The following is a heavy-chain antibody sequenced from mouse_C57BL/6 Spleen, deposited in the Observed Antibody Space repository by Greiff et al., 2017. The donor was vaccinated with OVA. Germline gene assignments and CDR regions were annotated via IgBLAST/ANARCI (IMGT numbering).Heavy chain of an antibody. D-gene: IGHD2-3*01. V-gene: IGHV5-16*01. CDR1: GFTFSDYY. CDR3: ARGMHDGYPYYYAMDY. J-gene: IGHJ4*01. Sequence: EVKLMESEGGLVQPGSSMKLSCTASGFTFSDYYMAWVRQVPEKGLEWVANINYDGSSTYYLDSLKSRFIISRDNAKNILYLQMSSLKSEDTATYYCARGMHDGYPYYYAMDYWGQGTSVTVSS. CDR2: INYDGSST.